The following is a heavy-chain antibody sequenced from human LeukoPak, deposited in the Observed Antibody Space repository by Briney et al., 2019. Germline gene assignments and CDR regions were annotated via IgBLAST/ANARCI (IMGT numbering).Heavy chain of an antibody. CDR3: ASYLVGAKRSFDY. CDR2: ISSSTFI. CDR1: GFTFSSYW. J-gene: IGHJ4*02. V-gene: IGHV3-21*01. D-gene: IGHD1-26*01. Sequence: GGSLRLSCAASGFTFSSYWMSWVRQAPGKGLEWVSSISSSTFIYYADSLKGRFTISRDNAKNSLYLQMNSLRAEDTAVYYCASYLVGAKRSFDYWGQGTLVTVSS.